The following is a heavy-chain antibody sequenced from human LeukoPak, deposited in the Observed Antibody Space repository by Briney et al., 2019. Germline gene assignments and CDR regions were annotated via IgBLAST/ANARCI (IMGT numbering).Heavy chain of an antibody. CDR3: AREYASLGFDI. CDR2: INWNGGST. CDR1: GFTFDDRG. J-gene: IGHJ3*02. Sequence: GGSLRLSCAASGFTFDDRGMSWVRQAPGKGLEWVSGINWNGGSTAYADSVKGRFTISRDNAKKSLYMQMNSLRDEDTALYYCAREYASLGFDIWGQGTMATVSS. D-gene: IGHD7-27*01. V-gene: IGHV3-20*04.